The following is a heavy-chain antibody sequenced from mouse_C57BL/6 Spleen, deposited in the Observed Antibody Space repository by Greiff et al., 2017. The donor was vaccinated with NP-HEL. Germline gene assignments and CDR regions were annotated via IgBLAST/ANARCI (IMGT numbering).Heavy chain of an antibody. CDR2: IYPGDGDT. CDR1: GYAFSSSW. V-gene: IGHV1-82*01. Sequence: QVQLKESGPELVKPGASVKISCKASGYAFSSSWMNWVKQRPGQGLEWIGRIYPGDGDTNYNGKFKGKATLTADKSSSTAYMQLSSLTSEDSAVYFCAREGKLLDVWGTGTTVTVSS. J-gene: IGHJ1*03. D-gene: IGHD2-1*01. CDR3: AREGKLLDV.